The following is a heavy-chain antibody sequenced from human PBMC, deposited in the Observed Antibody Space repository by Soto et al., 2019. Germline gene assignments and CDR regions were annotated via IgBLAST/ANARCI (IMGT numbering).Heavy chain of an antibody. CDR3: ARTMVRGVKDAFEN. V-gene: IGHV4-39*01. CDR2: IYYNGST. Sequence: QLQLQESGPGLVKPSETLSLTCTVSGGSISSSSYYWGWIRQPPGKGLEWIGSIYYNGSTYYNPSLKSRVTISVDTSEDQFSLKLSSVTAADPAVYYCARTMVRGVKDAFENWGQGTMVTVSS. CDR1: GGSISSSSYY. J-gene: IGHJ3*02. D-gene: IGHD3-10*01.